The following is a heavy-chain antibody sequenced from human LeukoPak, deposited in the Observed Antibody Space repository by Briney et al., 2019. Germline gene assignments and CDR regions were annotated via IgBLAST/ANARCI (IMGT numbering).Heavy chain of an antibody. J-gene: IGHJ4*02. CDR3: ARTIDYYGSGSYYKLGY. D-gene: IGHD3-10*01. V-gene: IGHV1-69*01. Sequence: GSSVKVPCKASGGTFSSYGISWVRQAPGQGLEWMGGIIPIFGTANYAQKFQGRVTTTADESTSTAYMELSSLRSEDTAMYYCARTIDYYGSGSYYKLGYWGQGTLVTVSS. CDR1: GGTFSSYG. CDR2: IIPIFGTA.